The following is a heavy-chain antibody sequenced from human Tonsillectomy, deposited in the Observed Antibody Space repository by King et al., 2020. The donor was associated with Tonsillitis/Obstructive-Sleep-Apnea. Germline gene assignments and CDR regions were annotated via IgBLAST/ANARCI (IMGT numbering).Heavy chain of an antibody. CDR3: TTDRGKLVVDV. V-gene: IGHV3-15*01. J-gene: IGHJ6*04. CDR1: GFTFSNAW. Sequence: VQLVESGGGLVKPGGSLRLSCAASGFTFSNAWMSWVRQAPGKGLEWVGRIKSKTDGGTTNYTGPVKGRLPISIDDTKNTLYLQMNSLKTEDTAVYYCTTDRGKLVVDVWGKGTTVTVSS. D-gene: IGHD4-23*01. CDR2: IKSKTDGGTT.